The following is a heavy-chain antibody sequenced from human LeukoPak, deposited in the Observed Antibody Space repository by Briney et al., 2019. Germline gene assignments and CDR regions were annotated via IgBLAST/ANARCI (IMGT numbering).Heavy chain of an antibody. Sequence: SETLSLTCTVSSYSISSGYYWGWIRQPPGKGLEWIGSIYHSGNTYFNPSLKSRVTISVDTSKNQFSLKLSSVTAADTAVYYCASMTGSDHYYFDYWGQGSLVTVSP. V-gene: IGHV4-38-2*02. D-gene: IGHD3-9*01. CDR1: SYSISSGYY. CDR2: IYHSGNT. CDR3: ASMTGSDHYYFDY. J-gene: IGHJ4*02.